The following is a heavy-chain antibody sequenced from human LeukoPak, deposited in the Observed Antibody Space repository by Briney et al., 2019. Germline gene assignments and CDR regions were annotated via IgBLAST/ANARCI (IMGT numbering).Heavy chain of an antibody. V-gene: IGHV3-7*01. CDR2: VKQDGSER. D-gene: IGHD4/OR15-4a*01. J-gene: IGHJ4*02. CDR1: GFTFSSYW. Sequence: PRGSQRLSCAASGFTFSSYWMSWVRQAPGKGLVWVANVKQDGSERYYVGSVRGRFTISRDNAKNSLYLQMNSLRAEDTAVYYCAREGAYYLDSWGQGTLVAVSS. CDR3: AREGAYYLDS.